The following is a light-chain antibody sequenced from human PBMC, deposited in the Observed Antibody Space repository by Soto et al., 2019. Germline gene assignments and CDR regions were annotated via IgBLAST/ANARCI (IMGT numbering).Light chain of an antibody. CDR3: QHYGTSLFT. CDR1: QSVSSSY. V-gene: IGKV3-20*01. CDR2: GAS. J-gene: IGKJ3*01. Sequence: EIVLTQSPGTLSLSPGERATLSCRASQSVSSSYLAWYQQKVGQAPRLLIYGASSRATGIPDRFSGSGSGTDFTLTISRLVPEDFAVYSCQHYGTSLFTFGPGTKLEIK.